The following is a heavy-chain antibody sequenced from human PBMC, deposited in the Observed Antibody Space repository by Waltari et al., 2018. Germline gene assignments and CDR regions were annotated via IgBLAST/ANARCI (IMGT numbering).Heavy chain of an antibody. CDR2: ISSSGSTI. Sequence: VQLVESGGGLVQPGGSLRLSCAASGFTFSSYEMNWVRQAPGKGLEWVSYISSSGSTIYYADSVKGRFTISRDNAKNSLYLQMNSLRAEDTAVYYCARVRDFWSGPDYGMDVWGQGTTVTVSS. V-gene: IGHV3-48*03. J-gene: IGHJ6*02. CDR1: GFTFSSYE. D-gene: IGHD3-3*01. CDR3: ARVRDFWSGPDYGMDV.